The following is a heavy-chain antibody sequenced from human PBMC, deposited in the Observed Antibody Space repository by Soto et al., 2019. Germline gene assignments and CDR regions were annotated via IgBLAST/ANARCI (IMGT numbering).Heavy chain of an antibody. CDR1: GGSISSYY. Sequence: PSETLSLTCTVSGGSISSYYWSWIRQPPGKGLEWIGYIYYSGSTNYNPSLKSRVTISVDTSKNQFSLKLSSVTAADTAVYYCARDSQYYSSTSGYLDYCTQRTAVPVS. CDR3: ARDSQYYSSTSGYLDY. D-gene: IGHD2-2*01. J-gene: IGHJ4*01. V-gene: IGHV4-59*01. CDR2: IYYSGST.